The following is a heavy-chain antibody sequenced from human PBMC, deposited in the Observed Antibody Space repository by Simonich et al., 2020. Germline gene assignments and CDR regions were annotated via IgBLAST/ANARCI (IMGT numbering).Heavy chain of an antibody. CDR2: SSSSSSYI. Sequence: EVQLVESGGGLVKPGGALRLSCAASGLTFSSYSMNWVRQAPGKGLEWDSSSSSSSSYIYYAVSVKGRFTISRDNAKNSLYLQMNSLRAEDTAVYYCARDAAGDYWGQGTLVTVSS. V-gene: IGHV3-21*01. CDR3: ARDAAGDY. CDR1: GLTFSSYS. D-gene: IGHD6-13*01. J-gene: IGHJ4*02.